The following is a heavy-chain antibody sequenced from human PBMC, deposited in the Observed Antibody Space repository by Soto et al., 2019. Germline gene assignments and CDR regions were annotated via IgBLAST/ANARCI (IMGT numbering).Heavy chain of an antibody. CDR3: AGGMNYYDSSGYYYLYGMDV. CDR1: GGTFSSYA. J-gene: IGHJ6*02. D-gene: IGHD3-22*01. V-gene: IGHV1-69*13. Sequence: SVTVSCKASGGTFSSYAMIWVRQAPGQGLEWMGGIIPIFGTANYAQKFQGRVTITADESTSTAYMELSSLRSEDTAVYYCAGGMNYYDSSGYYYLYGMDVWGQGTTVTVSS. CDR2: IIPIFGTA.